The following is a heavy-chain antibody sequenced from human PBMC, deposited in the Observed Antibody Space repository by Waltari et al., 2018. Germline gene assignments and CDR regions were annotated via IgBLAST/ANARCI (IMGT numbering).Heavy chain of an antibody. CDR1: GGTFSSYA. J-gene: IGHJ5*02. Sequence: QVQLVQSGAEVKKPGSSVKVSCKASGGTFSSYAISWVRQAPGQGLEWMGRSIPIFGTANYAQKFQGRVKITADKSTSTAYMELSSLRAEDTAVYYCARMVVDPNWFDPWGQGTLVTVSS. V-gene: IGHV1-69*08. CDR3: ARMVVDPNWFDP. D-gene: IGHD2-15*01. CDR2: SIPIFGTA.